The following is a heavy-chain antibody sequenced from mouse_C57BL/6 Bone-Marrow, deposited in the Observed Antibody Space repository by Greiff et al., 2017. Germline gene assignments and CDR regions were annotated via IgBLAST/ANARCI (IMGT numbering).Heavy chain of an antibody. CDR2: IDPSDSYT. Sequence: QVQLQQPGAELVKPGASVKLSCKASGYTFTSYWMQWVKQRPGQGLEWIGEIDPSDSYTNYNQKFKGKATLTVDTSSSTAYMQLSSLTSEDSAVYYYAREGYYGSSWFAYWGQGTLVTVSA. CDR3: AREGYYGSSWFAY. J-gene: IGHJ3*01. CDR1: GYTFTSYW. D-gene: IGHD1-1*01. V-gene: IGHV1-50*01.